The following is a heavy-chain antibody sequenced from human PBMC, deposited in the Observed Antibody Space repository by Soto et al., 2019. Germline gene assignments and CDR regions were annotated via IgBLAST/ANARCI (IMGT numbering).Heavy chain of an antibody. J-gene: IGHJ4*02. V-gene: IGHV4-31*03. D-gene: IGHD6-6*01. CDR2: IYDSESA. Sequence: QVQLQESGPGLVKASQTLSLLCSVSGDSISSGGYYWSWIRHHPGKGLEWIGYIYDSESAYYNPSLKSRVTISMDTSKNHFAMKLSSVTAADTAVYYCARASSSSSAADYWGQVTLITVSS. CDR3: ARASSSSSAADY. CDR1: GDSISSGGYY.